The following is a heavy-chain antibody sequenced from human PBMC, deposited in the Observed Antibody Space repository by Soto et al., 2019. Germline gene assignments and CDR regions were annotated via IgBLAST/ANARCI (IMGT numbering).Heavy chain of an antibody. J-gene: IGHJ4*02. D-gene: IGHD4-4*01. CDR3: ANDARATVTWYFDF. V-gene: IGHV4-4*07. CDR1: GGSISSYY. CDR2: IYTSGST. Sequence: PSETLSLTCTVSGGSISSYYWSWIRQPAGKGLEWIGRIYTSGSTNYNPSLKSRVTMSVDTSKNHFSLKLSSVTAADTAVYYCANDARATVTWYFDFWGQGALVTVSS.